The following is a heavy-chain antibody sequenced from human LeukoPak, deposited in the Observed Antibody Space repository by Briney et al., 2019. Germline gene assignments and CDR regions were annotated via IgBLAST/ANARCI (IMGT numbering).Heavy chain of an antibody. Sequence: SETLSLTCTVSGGSISSYYWSWIRQPAGKGLEWIGRIYTSGSTNYNPSLKSRVTISVDTSKNQFSLKLSSVTAADTAVYYCARRRITMIVVATIKNAFDIWGQGTMVTVSS. CDR3: ARRRITMIVVATIKNAFDI. CDR2: IYTSGST. CDR1: GGSISSYY. V-gene: IGHV4-4*07. D-gene: IGHD3-22*01. J-gene: IGHJ3*02.